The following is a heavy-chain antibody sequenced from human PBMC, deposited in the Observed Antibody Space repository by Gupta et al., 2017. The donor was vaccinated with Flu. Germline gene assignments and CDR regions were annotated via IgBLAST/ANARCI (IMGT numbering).Heavy chain of an antibody. CDR1: GGSIGSEY. J-gene: IGHJ3*02. CDR2: TYKSGTT. Sequence: GGSIGSEYWSWIRQPPGEGLEWIGYTYKSGTTEYNPSLKSRVATSVDSFKNQFSLRVSFVTAADTAVYYCARDGSGRSFQIWGQGTMVTVSS. V-gene: IGHV4-4*08. D-gene: IGHD6-19*01. CDR3: ARDGSGRSFQI.